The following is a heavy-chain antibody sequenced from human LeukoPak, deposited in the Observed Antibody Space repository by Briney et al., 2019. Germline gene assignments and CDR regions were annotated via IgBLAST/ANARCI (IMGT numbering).Heavy chain of an antibody. Sequence: GGSLRLSCAASGFTFSSYEMNWVRQAPGKGLEWVSYISSSGSTIYYADSVKGRFTISRDNSKNTLYLQMNSLRAEDTAVYYCAKGGRIVVITTGVIDYWGQGTLVTVSS. CDR1: GFTFSSYE. CDR3: AKGGRIVVITTGVIDY. CDR2: ISSSGSTI. D-gene: IGHD3-22*01. J-gene: IGHJ4*02. V-gene: IGHV3-48*03.